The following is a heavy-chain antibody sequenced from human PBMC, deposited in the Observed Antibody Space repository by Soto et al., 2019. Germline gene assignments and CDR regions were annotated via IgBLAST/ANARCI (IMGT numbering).Heavy chain of an antibody. CDR2: INPNSGGT. CDR3: ARALRTGTTRYYYGMDV. D-gene: IGHD1-7*01. V-gene: IGHV1-2*04. CDR1: GYTFTGYY. Sequence: ASVKVSCKASGYTFTGYYMHWVRQAPGQGLEWMGWINPNSGGTNYAQKFQGWVTMTRDTSISTAYMELSRLRSDDTAVYYCARALRTGTTRYYYGMDVWGQGTTVTVSS. J-gene: IGHJ6*02.